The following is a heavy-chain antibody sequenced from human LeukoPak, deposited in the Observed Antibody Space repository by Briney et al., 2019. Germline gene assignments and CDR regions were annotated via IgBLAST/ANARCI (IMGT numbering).Heavy chain of an antibody. Sequence: ASVKVSCKASGYTFTSYDINWVRQATGQGLEWMGWMNPNSGNTGYAQKFQGRVTITRNTSISTAYMELSSLRSEDTAVYYCARRSRITMIVVVPKPYDAFDIWGQGTIVTVSS. CDR2: MNPNSGNT. CDR1: GYTFTSYD. D-gene: IGHD3-22*01. J-gene: IGHJ3*02. V-gene: IGHV1-8*03. CDR3: ARRSRITMIVVVPKPYDAFDI.